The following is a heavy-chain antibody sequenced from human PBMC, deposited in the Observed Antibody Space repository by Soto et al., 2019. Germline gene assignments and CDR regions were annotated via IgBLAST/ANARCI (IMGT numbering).Heavy chain of an antibody. D-gene: IGHD3-16*02. J-gene: IGHJ4*02. CDR1: GYTFSSYG. CDR2: ISAYNGDT. Sequence: QVQLVQSGAEVKKPGASVKVSCKASGYTFSSYGFSWLRQAPRQRLEWMGWISAYNGDTKYAQRFQDRVTLTTETSTNTAYMELRSLRSDDTAVYYCARGGMLTFGGYIVYWGQGTRVIVSS. V-gene: IGHV1-18*01. CDR3: ARGGMLTFGGYIVY.